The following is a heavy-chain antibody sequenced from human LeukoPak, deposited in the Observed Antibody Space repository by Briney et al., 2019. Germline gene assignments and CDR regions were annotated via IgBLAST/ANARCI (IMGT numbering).Heavy chain of an antibody. CDR2: ISGDASVS. V-gene: IGHV3-23*01. J-gene: IGHJ3*02. D-gene: IGHD6-13*01. Sequence: GGSLRLSCAGSGFTFRFYAMTGVRLAPGKGLEWVSGISGDASVSRHADSVKGRFNISRDNSKNTLYLQLNGLRVEDTAIYYCAKAYSSSLYGDAFHIWGQGTMVTVSP. CDR3: AKAYSSSLYGDAFHI. CDR1: GFTFRFYA.